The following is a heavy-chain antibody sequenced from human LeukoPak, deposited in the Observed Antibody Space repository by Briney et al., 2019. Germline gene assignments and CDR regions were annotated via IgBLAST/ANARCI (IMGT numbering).Heavy chain of an antibody. J-gene: IGHJ5*02. D-gene: IGHD6-13*01. CDR3: AKGYSSSWSPNWFDP. CDR1: GFTFGSYA. CDR2: FRTSAENT. V-gene: IGHV3-23*01. Sequence: GGSLRLSCAASGFTFGSYAMHWVRQAPGKGLEWVSTFRTSAENTYYADSVKGRFTVSRDNSKNTLYLQMNSLRVDDTAVYYCAKGYSSSWSPNWFDPWGQGTLVIVSS.